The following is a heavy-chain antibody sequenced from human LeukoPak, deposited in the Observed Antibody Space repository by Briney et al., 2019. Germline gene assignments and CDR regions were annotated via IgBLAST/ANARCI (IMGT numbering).Heavy chain of an antibody. CDR1: GYTFTGYY. J-gene: IGHJ4*02. CDR3: ARDVTPAYSGSYYIGDY. Sequence: ASVKVSCKASGYTFTGYYMHWVRQAPGQGREWMGWINPNSGGTNYAQKFQGRVTMTRDTSISTAYMELSRLRSDDTAVYYCARDVTPAYSGSYYIGDYWGQGTLVTVSS. CDR2: INPNSGGT. D-gene: IGHD1-26*01. V-gene: IGHV1-2*02.